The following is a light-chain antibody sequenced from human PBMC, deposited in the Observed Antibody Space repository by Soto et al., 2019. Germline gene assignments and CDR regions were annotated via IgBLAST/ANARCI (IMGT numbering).Light chain of an antibody. J-gene: IGLJ3*02. CDR1: SSDVGGYNY. Sequence: QSALTQPRSVSGSPGQSVTVSCTGTSSDVGGYNYVSWYQQHPGKAPKLLVYDVSKRPSGVPDRFSGSKSGNTASLTISGLRAEDEAHYYCCSSAGRYPSVFGGGSQLTVL. CDR3: CSSAGRYPSV. V-gene: IGLV2-11*02. CDR2: DVS.